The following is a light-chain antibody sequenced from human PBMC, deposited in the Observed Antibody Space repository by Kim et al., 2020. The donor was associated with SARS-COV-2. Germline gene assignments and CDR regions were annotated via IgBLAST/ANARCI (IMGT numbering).Light chain of an antibody. CDR3: LQHYDYPWT. Sequence: AIQLTQSPSSLSASVGDTVTITCRSSQGIRSDLGWYQQKPGKAPKLLIYAASSLQTGVPSRFTGTGSGTDFVLTVNGLQPEDFATYYCLQHYDYPWTFGQGTKVDIK. CDR2: AAS. CDR1: QGIRSD. J-gene: IGKJ1*01. V-gene: IGKV1-6*02.